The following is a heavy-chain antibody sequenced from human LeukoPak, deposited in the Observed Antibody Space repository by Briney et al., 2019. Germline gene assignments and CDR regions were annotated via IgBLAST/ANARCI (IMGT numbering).Heavy chain of an antibody. D-gene: IGHD2-2*01. CDR2: IYYSGST. V-gene: IGHV4-59*12. CDR1: GGSISSYY. CDR3: ARSYVVVVPAAFDYYYYYMDV. J-gene: IGHJ6*03. Sequence: PSETLSLTCTVSGGSISSYYWSWIRQPPGKGLEWIGYIYYSGSTNYNPSLKSRVTISVDTSKNQFSLKLSSVTAADTAVYYCARSYVVVVPAAFDYYYYYMDVWGKGTTVTVSS.